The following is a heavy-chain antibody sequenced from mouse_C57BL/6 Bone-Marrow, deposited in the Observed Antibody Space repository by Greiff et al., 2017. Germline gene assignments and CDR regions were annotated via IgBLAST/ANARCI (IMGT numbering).Heavy chain of an antibody. Sequence: QVQLKQPGAELVKPGASVKMSCKASGYTFTSYWITWVKQRPGQGLEWIGDIYPGSGSTNYNEKFKSKATLTVDTSSSTAYMQLSSLTSEDSAVYYCARCDYYGSRYYFDYWGQGTTLTVSS. V-gene: IGHV1-55*01. CDR1: GYTFTSYW. CDR3: ARCDYYGSRYYFDY. CDR2: IYPGSGST. J-gene: IGHJ2*01. D-gene: IGHD1-1*01.